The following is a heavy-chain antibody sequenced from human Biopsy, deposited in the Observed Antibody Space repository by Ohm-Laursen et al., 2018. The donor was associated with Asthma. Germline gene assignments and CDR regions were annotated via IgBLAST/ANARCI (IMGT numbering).Heavy chain of an antibody. CDR2: INAANGNT. V-gene: IGHV1-3*01. CDR3: ARTYFDFLTGQVHDAFAM. CDR1: GYTFINYA. Sequence: ATVKISCKASGYTFINYAIYWVRQAPGHSLEWMGWINAANGNTMYSQKFQGRLTISRDTSASTAYMDLSSLRSEDTAVYYCARTYFDFLTGQVHDAFAMWGQGTMVTVSS. J-gene: IGHJ3*02. D-gene: IGHD3-9*01.